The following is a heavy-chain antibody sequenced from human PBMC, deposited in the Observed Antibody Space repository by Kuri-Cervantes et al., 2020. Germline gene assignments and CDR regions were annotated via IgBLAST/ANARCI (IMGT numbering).Heavy chain of an antibody. V-gene: IGHV1-18*01. CDR1: GYTFTSYG. D-gene: IGHD3-22*01. CDR3: ARMPRFPMIVVVSPFDY. CDR2: ISAYNGNT. J-gene: IGHJ4*02. Sequence: ASVKVSCKASGYTFTSYGISWVRQAPGQGLEWMGWISAYNGNTNYAQKLQGRVTMTTDTSTSTAYMELRSLRSDDTAVYYCARMPRFPMIVVVSPFDYWGQGTLVTVSS.